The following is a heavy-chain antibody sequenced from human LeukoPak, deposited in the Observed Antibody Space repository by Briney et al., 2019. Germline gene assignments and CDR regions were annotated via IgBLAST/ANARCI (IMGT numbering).Heavy chain of an antibody. D-gene: IGHD4-23*01. CDR1: GGSFSGYY. CDR3: ARGTTVVTRYFDL. Sequence: SETLSLTCAVYGGSFSGYYWSWIRQPPGKGLEWIGEINHSGSTNYNPSLNSRVTISRDTSKNHFSLELSSATAADTAVYYCARGTTVVTRYFDLWGRGTLVTVSS. J-gene: IGHJ2*01. CDR2: INHSGST. V-gene: IGHV4-34*01.